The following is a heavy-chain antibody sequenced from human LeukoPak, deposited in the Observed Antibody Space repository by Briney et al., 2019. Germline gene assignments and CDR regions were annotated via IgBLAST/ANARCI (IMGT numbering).Heavy chain of an antibody. J-gene: IGHJ4*02. V-gene: IGHV1-69-2*01. CDR3: ATDPTWTGTTGYYFDY. Sequence: ASVKVSCKVSGYTFTDYYMHWVQQAPGKGLEWMGLVDPEDGETIYAEKFQGRVTITADTSTDTAYMELSSLRSEDTAVYCCATDPTWTGTTGYYFDYWGQGTLVTVSS. CDR2: VDPEDGET. CDR1: GYTFTDYY. D-gene: IGHD1-7*01.